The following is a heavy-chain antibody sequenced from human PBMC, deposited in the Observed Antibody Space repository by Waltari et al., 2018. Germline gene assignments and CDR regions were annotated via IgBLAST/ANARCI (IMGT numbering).Heavy chain of an antibody. CDR3: ATGGWGFYLDN. Sequence: EVQLVESGGGLVKPGGSLRLSCAVSGFTSSSYSMNWVRQAPGKGLEWISSISSTGTYTHYADSVKGRFTISRDNAKNSLYLQMNSLRAEDTGVYWCATGGWGFYLDNWGQGTLVTFSS. J-gene: IGHJ4*02. V-gene: IGHV3-21*01. CDR2: ISSTGTYT. D-gene: IGHD7-27*01. CDR1: GFTSSSYS.